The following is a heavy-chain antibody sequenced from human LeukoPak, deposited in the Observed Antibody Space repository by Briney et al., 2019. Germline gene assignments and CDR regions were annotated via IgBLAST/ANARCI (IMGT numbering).Heavy chain of an antibody. CDR3: ARRRLYYYDSSGYYP. J-gene: IGHJ5*02. D-gene: IGHD3-22*01. Sequence: KPSETLSLTCAVYGGSFSGYYWSRIRQPPGKGLEWIGEINHSGSTNYNPSLKSRVTISVDTSKNQFSLKLSSVTAADTAVYYCARRRLYYYDSSGYYPWGQGTLVTVSS. CDR1: GGSFSGYY. V-gene: IGHV4-34*01. CDR2: INHSGST.